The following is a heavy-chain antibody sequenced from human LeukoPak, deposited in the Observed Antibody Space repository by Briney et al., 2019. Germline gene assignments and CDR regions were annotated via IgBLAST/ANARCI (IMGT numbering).Heavy chain of an antibody. CDR3: ASPPSLGY. D-gene: IGHD6-13*01. CDR1: GFTFSSYW. Sequence: GGSLRLSCAASGFTFSSYWMYWVRQAPGEGLEWVANIKQDGSETYYVDSVKGRFTISRDNAKNSLYLQMNTLRAEDTAVYYCASPPSLGYWGQGTLVTVSS. V-gene: IGHV3-7*03. CDR2: IKQDGSET. J-gene: IGHJ4*02.